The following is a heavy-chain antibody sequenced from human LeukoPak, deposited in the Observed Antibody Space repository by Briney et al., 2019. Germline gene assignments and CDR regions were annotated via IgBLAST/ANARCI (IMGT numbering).Heavy chain of an antibody. CDR1: GGSISSYY. CDR2: IYTSGST. CDR3: ARVRYDSSGYLDAFDI. V-gene: IGHV4-4*07. Sequence: SKTLSLTCTVSGGSISSYYWSWIRQPAGKGLEWIGRIYTSGSTNYNPSLKSRVTMSVDTSKNQFSPKLSSVTAADTAVYYCARVRYDSSGYLDAFDIWGQGTMVTVSS. D-gene: IGHD3-22*01. J-gene: IGHJ3*02.